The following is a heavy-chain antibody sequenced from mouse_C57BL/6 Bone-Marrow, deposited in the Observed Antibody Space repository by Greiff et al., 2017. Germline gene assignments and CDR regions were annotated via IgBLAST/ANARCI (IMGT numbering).Heavy chain of an antibody. V-gene: IGHV1-69*01. J-gene: IGHJ2*01. D-gene: IGHD3-2*02. CDR1: GYTFTSYW. CDR3: ARIRYYFDY. CDR2: IDPSDSYT. Sequence: QVQLQQPGAELVMPGASVKLSCKASGYTFTSYWMHWVKQRPGQGLEWIGEIDPSDSYTNYNQKFKGKSTLTVDKSSSTAYMQLRSLTSEDSAVYYCARIRYYFDYWGQGTTLTVSS.